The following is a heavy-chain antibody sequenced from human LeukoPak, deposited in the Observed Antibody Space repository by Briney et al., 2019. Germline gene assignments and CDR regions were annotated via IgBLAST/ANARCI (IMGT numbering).Heavy chain of an antibody. Sequence: KTSQTLSLTCAISGDSVSSNNGAWNWIRQSPSRGLEWLGRTHYRSKWYNDNAESLISRITISPVTSKNQFSLQLYSVTPEDTAVYYCARDVGTTGWHTFDYWGQGTLVTVSS. J-gene: IGHJ4*02. D-gene: IGHD3-9*01. V-gene: IGHV6-1*01. CDR3: ARDVGTTGWHTFDY. CDR1: GDSVSSNNGA. CDR2: THYRSKWYN.